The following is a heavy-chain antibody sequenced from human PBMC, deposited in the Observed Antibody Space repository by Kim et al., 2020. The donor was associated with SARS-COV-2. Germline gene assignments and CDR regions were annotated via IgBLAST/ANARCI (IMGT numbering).Heavy chain of an antibody. Sequence: YAAALKSRFTISRDNSRNTLFLQMNSLRAEDTAVYYCTNPLTCYYYYGLDVWGQGTTVTVSS. J-gene: IGHJ6*02. D-gene: IGHD3-16*01. V-gene: IGHV3-23*01. CDR3: TNPLTCYYYYGLDV.